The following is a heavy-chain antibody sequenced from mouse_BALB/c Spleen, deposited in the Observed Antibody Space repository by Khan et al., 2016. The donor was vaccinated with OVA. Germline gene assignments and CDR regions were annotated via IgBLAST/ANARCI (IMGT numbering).Heavy chain of an antibody. V-gene: IGHV1S81*02. CDR2: TNPTNGRT. CDR3: ARIKKIVATYFDY. J-gene: IGHJ2*01. CDR1: GYTFTSYW. D-gene: IGHD1-1*01. Sequence: VQLQQSGAELVKAGASVKMSCKASGYTFTSYWMHWVKQRLGQGLEWFAETNPTNGRTYYNEKFKSKATLTVEKSSSTAYMLLSGPTFEDSAVYYGARIKKIVATYFDYWGQGTTLTVSS.